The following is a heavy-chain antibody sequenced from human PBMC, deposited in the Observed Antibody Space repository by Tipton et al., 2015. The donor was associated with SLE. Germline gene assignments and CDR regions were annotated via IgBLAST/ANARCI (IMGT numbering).Heavy chain of an antibody. CDR3: ASGLAAGRYYYYGMDV. Sequence: TLSLTCAVYGGSFSGYYWSWIRQPPGKGLEWIGEINHSGSTNYNPSLKSRVTISVDTSKNQFSLKLSSVTAADTAVYYCASGLAAGRYYYYGMDVWGQGTTVTVSS. CDR1: GGSFSGYY. V-gene: IGHV4-34*01. CDR2: INHSGST. J-gene: IGHJ6*02. D-gene: IGHD6-13*01.